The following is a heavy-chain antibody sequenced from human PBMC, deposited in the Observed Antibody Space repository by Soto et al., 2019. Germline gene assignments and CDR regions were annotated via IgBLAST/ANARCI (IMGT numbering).Heavy chain of an antibody. CDR1: GYSISSGYY. V-gene: IGHV4-38-2*01. Sequence: SETLSLTCAVSGYSISSGYYWGWIRQPPGKGLEWIGSIYHSGSTYYNPSLKSRVAISVDTSKNQFSLKLSSVTAADTAVYYCARVGGYGMDVWGQGTTVTVSS. J-gene: IGHJ6*02. CDR2: IYHSGST. CDR3: ARVGGYGMDV. D-gene: IGHD3-10*01.